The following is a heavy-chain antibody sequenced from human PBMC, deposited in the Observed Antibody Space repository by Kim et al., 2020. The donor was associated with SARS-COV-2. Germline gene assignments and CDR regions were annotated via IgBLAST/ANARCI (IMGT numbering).Heavy chain of an antibody. CDR1: GYTFTTYT. J-gene: IGHJ4*02. Sequence: ASVKVSCKASGYTFTTYTMHWVRQAPGQGLEWMGWINAGNGNTKYSQKFQGRVTFTRDTSATTVYMELSSLTSEDTAVYYCARDLLVVPGQKLFDYWGQGTLVTVSS. D-gene: IGHD2-8*02. CDR3: ARDLLVVPGQKLFDY. V-gene: IGHV1-3*01. CDR2: INAGNGNT.